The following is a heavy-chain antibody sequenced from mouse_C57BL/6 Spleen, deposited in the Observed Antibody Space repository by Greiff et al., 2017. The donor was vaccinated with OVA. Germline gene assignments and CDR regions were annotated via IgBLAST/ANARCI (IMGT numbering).Heavy chain of an antibody. CDR3: AVTDFDY. V-gene: IGHV1-82*01. Sequence: QVQLKESGPELVKPGASVKISCKASGYAFSSSWMNWVKQRPGKGLEWIGRIYPGDGDTNYNGKFKGKATLTEDKSSSQAYMQLSSLTSEDSAVYFCAVTDFDYWGQGTTLTVSS. J-gene: IGHJ2*01. CDR1: GYAFSSSW. CDR2: IYPGDGDT. D-gene: IGHD2-1*01.